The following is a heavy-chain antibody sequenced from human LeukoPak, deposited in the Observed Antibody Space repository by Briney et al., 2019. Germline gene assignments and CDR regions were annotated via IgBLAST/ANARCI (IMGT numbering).Heavy chain of an antibody. CDR1: GGSISTYY. CDR3: ARGKVVAGTPGQNSWDS. V-gene: IGHV4-4*07. Sequence: SETLSLTCTVSGGSISTYYWNWIRQPAGKGLEWIGRIYTTGITNYNPSLKSRVSVSVDTSKNQFSLKLSSVAAADTAVYYCARGKVVAGTPGQNSWDSWGQGTLVTVSS. J-gene: IGHJ4*02. D-gene: IGHD6-19*01. CDR2: IYTTGIT.